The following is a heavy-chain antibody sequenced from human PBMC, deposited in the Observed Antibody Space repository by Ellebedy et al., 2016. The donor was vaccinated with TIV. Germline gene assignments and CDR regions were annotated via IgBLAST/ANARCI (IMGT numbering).Heavy chain of an antibody. J-gene: IGHJ4*02. CDR2: MNPNSGNT. CDR3: ARVLTRVGSMIVPY. D-gene: IGHD3-22*01. CDR1: GCTFTSYD. V-gene: IGHV1-8*01. Sequence: AASVKVSCKASGCTFTSYDINWVRQATGQGLEWMGWMNPNSGNTGYAQKFQGRVTMTRNTSISTAYMELSSLRSEDTTVYYCARVLTRVGSMIVPYWGQGTLVTVSS.